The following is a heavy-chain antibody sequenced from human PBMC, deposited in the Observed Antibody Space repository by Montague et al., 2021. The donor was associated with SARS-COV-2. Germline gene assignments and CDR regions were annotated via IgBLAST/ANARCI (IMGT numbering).Heavy chain of an antibody. J-gene: IGHJ4*02. CDR2: IYYSGST. CDR3: VRSRAERYFDWTTLDAHVKPYYLDY. V-gene: IGHV4-39*01. Sequence: SETLSLTCTILVSCISSGDRYCTCIRHTPAKSLEWIWCIYYSGSTYYNPSLKSRVTISVDTSKNQFSLKLSSVTAADTAVYYCVRSRAERYFDWTTLDAHVKPYYLDYWGQGTLVTVSS. D-gene: IGHD3-9*01. CDR1: VSCISSGDRY.